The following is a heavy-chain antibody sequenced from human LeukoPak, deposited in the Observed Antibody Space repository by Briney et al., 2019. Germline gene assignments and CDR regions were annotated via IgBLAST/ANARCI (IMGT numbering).Heavy chain of an antibody. J-gene: IGHJ6*04. Sequence: GGSLRLSCAASGFTFDDHGMSWVRQVPGKGLEWVSGIKWNGGSTGYADSVKGRFTISRDNAKNTLYLQMNSLRAEDTAVYYCAELGITMIGGAWGKGTTVTISS. D-gene: IGHD3-10*02. V-gene: IGHV3-20*04. CDR1: GFTFDDHG. CDR3: AELGITMIGGA. CDR2: IKWNGGST.